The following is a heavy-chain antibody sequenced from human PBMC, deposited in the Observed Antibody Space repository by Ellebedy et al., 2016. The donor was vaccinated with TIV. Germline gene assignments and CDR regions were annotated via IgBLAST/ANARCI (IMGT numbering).Heavy chain of an antibody. V-gene: IGHV3-23*01. CDR3: ARAPVGVGPAFDI. J-gene: IGHJ3*02. CDR2: ITESGGTT. CDR1: GFTFSNHG. D-gene: IGHD4-23*01. Sequence: GESLKISCAASGFTFSNHGMSWVRQAPGKGLEWVSSITESGGTTYYADSVKGRFTISRDNSKNTLYLQMNSLRAEDTAVYYCARAPVGVGPAFDIWGQGTMVTVSS.